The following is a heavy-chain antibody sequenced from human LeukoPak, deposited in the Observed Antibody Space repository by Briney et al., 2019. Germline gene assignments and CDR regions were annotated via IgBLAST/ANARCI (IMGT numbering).Heavy chain of an antibody. CDR2: IYPGDSDT. J-gene: IGHJ4*02. CDR1: GYSFTTYW. D-gene: IGHD1-26*01. V-gene: IGHV5-51*01. Sequence: GESLKISCKGSGYSFTTYWIGWVRQMPGKGPEWMGIIYPGDSDTRYSPSFQGQVSISADKSISTAYLQWSSLKASDTAMYYCARYTASHLDYWGQGALVTVSS. CDR3: ARYTASHLDY.